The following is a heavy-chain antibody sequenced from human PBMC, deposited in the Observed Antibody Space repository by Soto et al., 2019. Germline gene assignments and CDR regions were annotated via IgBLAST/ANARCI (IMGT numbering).Heavy chain of an antibody. Sequence: SETLSLTCAVYGGYFSGYYWSWIRQPPGKGLEWIGEINHSGSTNYNPSLKSRVTISADTSKNQFSLKLSPVTAEDTAVYYCARDHGVAGIDYWGQGTLVTVSS. CDR2: INHSGST. CDR1: GGYFSGYY. CDR3: ARDHGVAGIDY. J-gene: IGHJ4*02. V-gene: IGHV4-34*01. D-gene: IGHD6-19*01.